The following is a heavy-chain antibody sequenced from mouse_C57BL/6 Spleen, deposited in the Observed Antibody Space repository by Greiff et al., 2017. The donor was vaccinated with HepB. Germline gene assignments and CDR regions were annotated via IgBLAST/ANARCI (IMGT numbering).Heavy chain of an antibody. CDR2: IYPGNSDT. D-gene: IGHD2-5*01. V-gene: IGHV1-5*01. CDR3: TSAPCYSNYTY. CDR1: GYTFTSYW. J-gene: IGHJ3*01. Sequence: VQLQQSGTVLARPGASVKMSCKTSGYTFTSYWMHWVKQRPGQGLEWIGAIYPGNSDTSYNQKFKGKAKLTAVTSASTAYMELSSLTNEDSAVYYCTSAPCYSNYTYWGQGTLVTVSA.